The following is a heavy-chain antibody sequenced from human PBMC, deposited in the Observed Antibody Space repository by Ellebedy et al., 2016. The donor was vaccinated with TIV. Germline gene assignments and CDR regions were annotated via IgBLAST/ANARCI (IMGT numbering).Heavy chain of an antibody. CDR1: GYSFTSYW. J-gene: IGHJ3*02. CDR2: IYPGDSDT. CDR3: ARRDCGGDCYSGGAFDI. V-gene: IGHV5-51*01. D-gene: IGHD2-21*02. Sequence: GESLKISXKGSGYSFTSYWIGWVRQMPGKGLEWMGIIYPGDSDTRYSPSFQGQVTISADKSISTAYLQWSSLKASDTAMYYCARRDCGGDCYSGGAFDIWGQGTMVTVSS.